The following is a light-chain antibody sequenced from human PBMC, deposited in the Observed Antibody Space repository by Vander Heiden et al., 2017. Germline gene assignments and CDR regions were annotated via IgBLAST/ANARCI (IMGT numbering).Light chain of an antibody. CDR1: QSPFYASNIQRR. CDR3: QQCYSSPWT. J-gene: IGKJ1*01. Sequence: DIVMTQSPDSLAVSLGERATINCKSSQSPFYASNIQRRLAWYQQKPGQPPKLLIYGASTRQCGVPDRFSGSGSGTDFTLTISSLQAEDVAVYYCQQCYSSPWTFGQGTKVEIK. CDR2: GAS. V-gene: IGKV4-1*01.